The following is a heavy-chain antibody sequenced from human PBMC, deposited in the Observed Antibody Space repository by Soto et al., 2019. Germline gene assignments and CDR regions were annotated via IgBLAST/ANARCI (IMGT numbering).Heavy chain of an antibody. V-gene: IGHV4-34*01. D-gene: IGHD3-3*01. J-gene: IGHJ5*02. CDR1: GGSFSGYY. CDR3: ARSAHGWFDP. Sequence: QSLTCAVYGGSFSGYYWSWIRQPPGKGLEWIGEINHSGSTNYNPPLKSRVTISVDTSKNQFSLKLSSVTAADTAVYYCARSAHGWFDPWGQGTLVTVYS. CDR2: INHSGST.